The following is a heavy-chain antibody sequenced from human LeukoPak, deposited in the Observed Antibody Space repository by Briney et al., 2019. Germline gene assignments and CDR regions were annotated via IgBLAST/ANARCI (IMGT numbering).Heavy chain of an antibody. V-gene: IGHV4-59*11. CDR3: AGRTTAYYDFWSGHWDYYYYYYMDV. D-gene: IGHD3-3*01. CDR1: GGSISSHY. CDR2: IYYSGST. J-gene: IGHJ6*03. Sequence: SETLSLTCTVSGGSISSHYWSWIRQPPGKGLEWIGYIYYSGSTNYNPSLKSRVTISVDTSKNQFSLKLSSVTAADTAVYYCAGRTTAYYDFWSGHWDYYYYYYMDVWGKGTTVTVSS.